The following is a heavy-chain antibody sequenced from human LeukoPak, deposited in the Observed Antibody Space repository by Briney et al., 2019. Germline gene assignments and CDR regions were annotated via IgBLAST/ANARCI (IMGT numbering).Heavy chain of an antibody. CDR2: INAGNGNT. Sequence: ASVKVSCKASGYIFTSYAMHWVRQAPGQRLEWMGWINAGNGNTKYSQEFQGRVTITRDTSASTAYMELSSLRSEDMAVYYCARGLLLKEEYYYDSSGYYFDYWGQGTLVTVSS. V-gene: IGHV1-3*03. D-gene: IGHD3-22*01. J-gene: IGHJ4*02. CDR3: ARGLLLKEEYYYDSSGYYFDY. CDR1: GYIFTSYA.